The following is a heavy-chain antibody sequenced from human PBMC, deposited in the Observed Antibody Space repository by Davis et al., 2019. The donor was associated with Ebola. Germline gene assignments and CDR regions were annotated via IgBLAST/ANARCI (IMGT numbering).Heavy chain of an antibody. CDR1: GFTFSSYA. D-gene: IGHD6-13*01. J-gene: IGHJ6*02. Sequence: GGSLRLSCAASGFTFSSYAMSWVRQAPGKRLEWVSAISGSGGSTYYPDSVKGRFTISRDNSKNTLYLQMNSLRAEDTAVYYCAKLDSSSWDYYYYGMDVWGQGTTVTVSS. CDR3: AKLDSSSWDYYYYGMDV. V-gene: IGHV3-23*01. CDR2: ISGSGGST.